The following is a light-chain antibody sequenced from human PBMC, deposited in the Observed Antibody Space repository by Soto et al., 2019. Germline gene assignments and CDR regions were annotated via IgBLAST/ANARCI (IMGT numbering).Light chain of an antibody. CDR2: AAS. Sequence: ISMTQSPPTLSVSPGGRVTLSCEASETISADLAWYHHRPGQAPRLLIYAASTRAPGVPARFSGSGSGTDFTLAIANLQPEDFATYYCQQYNSYSPWMFGQGTKVEIK. CDR3: QQYNSYSPWM. J-gene: IGKJ1*01. CDR1: ETISAD. V-gene: IGKV3-15*01.